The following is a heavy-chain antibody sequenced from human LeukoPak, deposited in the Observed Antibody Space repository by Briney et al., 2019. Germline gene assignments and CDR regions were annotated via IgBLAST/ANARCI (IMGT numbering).Heavy chain of an antibody. CDR2: IYSGGST. D-gene: IGHD1-14*01. V-gene: IGHV3-53*01. CDR1: GFTVSSNY. Sequence: GGSLRLSCAASGFTVSSNYMSWVRQAPGKGLEWVGNIYSGGSTYYTDSVKGRFTISRDNSKNTVYLQMNSLRAGDTAVYFCARVRLDRSERNLDAFENWGQGTMVTVSS. CDR3: ARVRLDRSERNLDAFEN. J-gene: IGHJ3*02.